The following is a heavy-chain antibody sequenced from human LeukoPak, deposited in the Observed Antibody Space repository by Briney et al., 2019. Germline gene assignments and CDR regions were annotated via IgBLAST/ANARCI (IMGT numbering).Heavy chain of an antibody. CDR3: ARESMIAAAGDYYYYYMDV. CDR1: GGSISSSSYY. V-gene: IGHV4-39*07. Sequence: PSETLSLTCTVSGGSISSSSYYWGWIRQPPGKGLERIGSIYYSGSTYYNPSLKSRVTISVDTSKNQFSLKLSSVTAADTAVYYCARESMIAAAGDYYYYYMDVWGKGTTVTVSS. D-gene: IGHD6-13*01. CDR2: IYYSGST. J-gene: IGHJ6*03.